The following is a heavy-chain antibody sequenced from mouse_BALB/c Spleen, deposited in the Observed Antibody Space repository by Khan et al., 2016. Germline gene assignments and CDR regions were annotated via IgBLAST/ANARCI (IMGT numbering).Heavy chain of an antibody. V-gene: IGHV3-8*02. CDR1: GDSITSGY. D-gene: IGHD2-3*01. CDR3: STYDGYVFDY. Sequence: EVQLQESGPSLVKPSQTLSLTCSVTGDSITSGYWNWIRKFPGNKFEYMGYISYSGTTYYNPSLKSRISITRDTSKNPFYLQLNSVTAENTATYYCSTYDGYVFDYWGQGTTLTVSS. J-gene: IGHJ2*01. CDR2: ISYSGTT.